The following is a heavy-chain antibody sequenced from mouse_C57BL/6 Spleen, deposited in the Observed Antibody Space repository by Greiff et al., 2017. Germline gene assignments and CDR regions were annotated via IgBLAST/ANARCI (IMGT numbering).Heavy chain of an antibody. Sequence: EVKVVESGEGLVKPGGSLKLSCAASGFTFSSYAMSWVRQTPEKRLEWVAYISSGGDYIYYADTVKGRFTISRDNARNTLYLQMSSLKSEDTAMYYCTRVGTSNWDYYAMDYWGQGTSVTVSS. CDR1: GFTFSSYA. J-gene: IGHJ4*01. CDR3: TRVGTSNWDYYAMDY. D-gene: IGHD4-1*02. V-gene: IGHV5-9-1*02. CDR2: ISSGGDYI.